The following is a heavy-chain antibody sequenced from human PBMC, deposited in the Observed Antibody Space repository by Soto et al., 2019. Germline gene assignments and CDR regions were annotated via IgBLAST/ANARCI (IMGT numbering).Heavy chain of an antibody. J-gene: IGHJ4*02. V-gene: IGHV3-7*03. Sequence: GGSLRLSCAASGFTFSDYWVNWVRQAPGKGLEWVANIKEDGSEKYYVDSVKGRFTLPRDNAENSLYLHMNSLRVEDTAVYYCARGGYCSGATCWNHFDCWGQGTLVTVSS. CDR3: ARGGYCSGATCWNHFDC. CDR1: GFTFSDYW. CDR2: IKEDGSEK. D-gene: IGHD2-15*01.